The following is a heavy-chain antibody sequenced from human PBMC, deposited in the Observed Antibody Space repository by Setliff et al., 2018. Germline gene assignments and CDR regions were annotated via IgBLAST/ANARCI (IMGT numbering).Heavy chain of an antibody. V-gene: IGHV4-34*01. Sequence: KPSETLSLTCAAYGGTFSDYYWTWIRQPPGKGLEWIGEINHSGTTNYHPSLRSRVTISVDTSKNQFSLKVTSVTAADTSVYFCARDRNVAARLLDSWGQGTLVTVSS. J-gene: IGHJ4*02. CDR1: GGTFSDYY. CDR2: INHSGTT. CDR3: ARDRNVAARLLDS. D-gene: IGHD6-6*01.